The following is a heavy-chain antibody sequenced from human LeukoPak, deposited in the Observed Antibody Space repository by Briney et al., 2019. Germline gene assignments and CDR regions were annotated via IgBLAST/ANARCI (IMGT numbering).Heavy chain of an antibody. D-gene: IGHD3-3*01. CDR3: AGMPITIFGVVTPAHWFDP. V-gene: IGHV1-46*01. CDR1: GYTFTSYY. Sequence: ASVKVSCKASGYTFTSYYMHWVRQAPGQGLEWMGIINPSGGSTSYAQKFQGRVTMTRDTSTSTAYMELSSLRSEDTAVYYCAGMPITIFGVVTPAHWFDPWGQGTLVTVSS. J-gene: IGHJ5*02. CDR2: INPSGGST.